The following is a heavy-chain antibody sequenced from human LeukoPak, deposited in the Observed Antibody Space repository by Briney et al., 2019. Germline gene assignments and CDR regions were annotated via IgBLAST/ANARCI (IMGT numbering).Heavy chain of an antibody. CDR3: AKDSSVYCSGGSCYFDY. CDR2: ISASSSNT. Sequence: PGGSLRLSCAASGFTFSNYAMSWVRQAPGKGLEWVSAISASSSNTYYADSVKGRFTISRDNSKNTLYLQMNSLRAEDTAVYYCAKDSSVYCSGGSCYFDYWGQGTLVTVSS. V-gene: IGHV3-23*01. CDR1: GFTFSNYA. J-gene: IGHJ4*02. D-gene: IGHD2-15*01.